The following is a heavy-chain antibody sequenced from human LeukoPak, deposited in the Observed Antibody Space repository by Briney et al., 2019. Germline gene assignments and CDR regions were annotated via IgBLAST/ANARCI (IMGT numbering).Heavy chain of an antibody. Sequence: ASVKVSCKASGYTLTSYDINWVRQATGQGLEWMGWMNPNNGNTGYAQKFQGRVTMTRSTSISTAYMELSSLRSEDTAVYYCARLASSSWPLYYYYGMDVWGHGTTVTVSS. CDR2: MNPNNGNT. D-gene: IGHD6-13*01. CDR1: GYTLTSYD. J-gene: IGHJ6*02. CDR3: ARLASSSWPLYYYYGMDV. V-gene: IGHV1-8*01.